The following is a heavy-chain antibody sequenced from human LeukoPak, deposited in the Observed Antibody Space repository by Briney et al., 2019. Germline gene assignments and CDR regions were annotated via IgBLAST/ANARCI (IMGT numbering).Heavy chain of an antibody. CDR2: IMPLFGTA. CDR1: GGTFNNSA. D-gene: IGHD4-17*01. Sequence: SVKVSCKTSGGTFNNSAISWVRQAPGQGLEWLGGIMPLFGTAGYAQKFQGRVTITKDESTTTVYLELTSLTSDDTAVYYCARDVHGDYGSGWFDPWGQGTLVSVSS. J-gene: IGHJ5*02. CDR3: ARDVHGDYGSGWFDP. V-gene: IGHV1-69*05.